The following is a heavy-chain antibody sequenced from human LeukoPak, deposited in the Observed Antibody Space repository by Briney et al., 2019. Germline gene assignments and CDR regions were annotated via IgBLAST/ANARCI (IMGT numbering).Heavy chain of an antibody. CDR3: AREPTYTNSWYTTCDY. V-gene: IGHV3-48*01. J-gene: IGHJ4*02. Sequence: GGSLRLSCAASRFTFSNYNMHWVRQAPGKGLEWISYITGSSSTVYYADSVKGRFTISRDNAKSSLYLQMSSLRAEDTAVYYCAREPTYTNSWYTTCDYWGQGTLVTVSS. CDR1: RFTFSNYN. D-gene: IGHD6-19*01. CDR2: ITGSSSTV.